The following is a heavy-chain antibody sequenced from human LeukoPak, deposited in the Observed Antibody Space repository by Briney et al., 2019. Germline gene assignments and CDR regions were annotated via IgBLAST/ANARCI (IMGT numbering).Heavy chain of an antibody. CDR2: IYYSGST. J-gene: IGHJ5*02. Sequence: SETLSLTCTVSGGSINSAYWRGIRQPPGKGLEWIGYIYYSGSTNYNPSLKSRVTISVDTSKNQFSLKMSSVTAADTAVYYCVRARDAHIKNWFDNWGQGTLVTVSS. CDR3: VRARDAHIKNWFDN. CDR1: GGSINSAY. V-gene: IGHV4-59*01. D-gene: IGHD5-24*01.